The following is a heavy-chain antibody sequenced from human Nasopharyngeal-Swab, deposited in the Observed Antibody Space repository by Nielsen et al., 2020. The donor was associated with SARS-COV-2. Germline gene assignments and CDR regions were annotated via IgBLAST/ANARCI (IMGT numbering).Heavy chain of an antibody. CDR1: GFTFSSYS. J-gene: IGHJ1*01. V-gene: IGHV3-21*01. D-gene: IGHD6-13*01. Sequence: GESLKISCAASGFTFSSYSMNWVRQAPGKGLEWVSSISSSSSYIYYADSVKGRFTISRDNAKNSLYLQMNSLRAEDTAVYYCATGSSSWYVFLREYFQHWGQGTLVTVSS. CDR3: ATGSSSWYVFLREYFQH. CDR2: ISSSSSYI.